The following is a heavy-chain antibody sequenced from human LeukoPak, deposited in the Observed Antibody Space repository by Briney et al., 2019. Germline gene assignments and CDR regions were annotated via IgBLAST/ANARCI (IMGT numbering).Heavy chain of an antibody. J-gene: IGHJ6*02. CDR2: IYYSGST. D-gene: IGHD6-19*01. CDR3: APIAVTTGAVDV. V-gene: IGHV4-39*01. Sequence: PSETLSLTCTVSGGSISSTYYWAWIRQPPGKGLEWIGSIYYSGSTYYNPSLKSRVTISVDTSKNRFSLKLSSVTAADTAVYYGAPIAVTTGAVDVWGQGTTVTVSS. CDR1: GGSISSTYY.